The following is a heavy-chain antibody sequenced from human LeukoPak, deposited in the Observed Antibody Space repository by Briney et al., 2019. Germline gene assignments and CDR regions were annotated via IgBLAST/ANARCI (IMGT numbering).Heavy chain of an antibody. J-gene: IGHJ6*03. D-gene: IGHD2-15*01. CDR3: AKDRLRYYYMDV. CDR1: GFTFSSYG. CDR2: IRYDGSNK. Sequence: GGSLRLSCAASGFTFSSYGMHWVRQAPGKGLEWVAFIRYDGSNKYYADSVKGRFTISRDNSKNTLYLQMNSLRAEDTAVYYCAKDRLRYYYMDVWGKGTTVTVSS. V-gene: IGHV3-30*02.